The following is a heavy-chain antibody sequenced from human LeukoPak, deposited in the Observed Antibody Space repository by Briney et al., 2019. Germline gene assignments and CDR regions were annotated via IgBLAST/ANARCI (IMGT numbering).Heavy chain of an antibody. Sequence: PGRSLRLSCGASGFTFDEYAMHWVRQTPGKGLEWVSGISWNSGSVGYADSVKGRFTISRDNAKNSLYLQMNSLRPEDTAFYYCVKDFANGSGQFGFIAVAGPLDSWGQGALVTVSS. D-gene: IGHD6-19*01. CDR2: ISWNSGSV. V-gene: IGHV3-9*01. J-gene: IGHJ4*02. CDR1: GFTFDEYA. CDR3: VKDFANGSGQFGFIAVAGPLDS.